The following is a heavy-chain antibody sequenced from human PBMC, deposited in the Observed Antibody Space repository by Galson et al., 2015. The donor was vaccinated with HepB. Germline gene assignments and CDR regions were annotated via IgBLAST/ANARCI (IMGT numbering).Heavy chain of an antibody. Sequence: SVKVSCKASGGTFSSYAISWVRQAPGQGLEWMGGITPIFGTANYAQKFQGRVTITADESTSTAYMELSSLRSEDTAVYYCARSGSYYSAYDYWGQGTLVTVSS. CDR3: ARSGSYYSAYDY. D-gene: IGHD3-10*01. CDR1: GGTFSSYA. V-gene: IGHV1-69*13. J-gene: IGHJ4*02. CDR2: ITPIFGTA.